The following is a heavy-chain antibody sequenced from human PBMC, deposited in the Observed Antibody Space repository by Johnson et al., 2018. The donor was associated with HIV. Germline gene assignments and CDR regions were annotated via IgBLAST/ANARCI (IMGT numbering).Heavy chain of an antibody. CDR3: ARTQRVTMIVVSLGAFDI. CDR1: GFNFSDYY. CDR2: ISNSGSTI. J-gene: IGHJ3*02. Sequence: QVQLVESGGGLVKPGGSLRLSCAASGFNFSDYYMSWIRQAPGKGLEWISYISNSGSTIYYVDSVKGRFTISRGKAKNSLYLQMNSLRAEDTAVYYCARTQRVTMIVVSLGAFDIWGQGTMVTVSS. D-gene: IGHD3-22*01. V-gene: IGHV3-11*04.